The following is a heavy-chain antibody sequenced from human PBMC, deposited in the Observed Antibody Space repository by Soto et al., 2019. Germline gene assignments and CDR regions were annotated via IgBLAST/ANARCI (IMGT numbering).Heavy chain of an antibody. Sequence: QVQLVQSGAEVKKPGSSVKVSCKASGGTFSSYTISWVRQAPGQGLEWMGRIIPILGIANYAQKFQGRVTITADKSTSTAYMELSSLRSEDTAVYYCARDSRGYSGHATVTRNLDYWGQGTLVTVSS. CDR3: ARDSRGYSGHATVTRNLDY. CDR2: IIPILGIA. V-gene: IGHV1-69*08. J-gene: IGHJ4*02. CDR1: GGTFSSYT. D-gene: IGHD5-12*01.